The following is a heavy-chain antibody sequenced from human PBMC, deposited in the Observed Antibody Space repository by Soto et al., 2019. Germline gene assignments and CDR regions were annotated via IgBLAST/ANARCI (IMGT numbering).Heavy chain of an antibody. CDR2: IDHSGST. CDR3: VRGLRYSGMDV. V-gene: IGHV4-34*01. D-gene: IGHD2-15*01. J-gene: IGHJ6*02. Sequence: SETLSLTCAVNGGSFSAYYWTWIRQPPGRGLEWIGEIDHSGSTNYNPSLESRVTISIDTAKNRFSLNVTAVTAADTAVYYCVRGLRYSGMDVWGQGTTVTVSS. CDR1: GGSFSAYY.